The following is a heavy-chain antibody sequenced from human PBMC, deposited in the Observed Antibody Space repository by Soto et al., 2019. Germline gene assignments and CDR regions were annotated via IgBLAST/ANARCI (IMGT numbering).Heavy chain of an antibody. Sequence: SETLSLTCTVSGGSISSYYWSWIRQPPGKGLEWIGYIYYSGSTNYNPSLKSRVTISVDKSKNQFSLKLSSVTAADTAVYYCARAGYCSSTSCYFISEYFQHWGQGTLVTVSS. D-gene: IGHD2-2*01. CDR2: IYYSGST. J-gene: IGHJ1*01. V-gene: IGHV4-59*12. CDR3: ARAGYCSSTSCYFISEYFQH. CDR1: GGSISSYY.